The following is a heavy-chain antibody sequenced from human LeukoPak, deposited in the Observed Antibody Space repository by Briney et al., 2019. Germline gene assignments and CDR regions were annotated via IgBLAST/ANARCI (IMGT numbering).Heavy chain of an antibody. J-gene: IGHJ3*02. D-gene: IGHD3-3*01. Sequence: GGSLRLSCAASGFTFSSYAMSWVRQAPGKGLEWVSAISGSGGSTYYADSVKGRFTISRDNSKNTLYLQMNSLRAEDTAVYYCAKEGSDFSHPVDAFDIWGQGTMVTVSS. CDR1: GFTFSSYA. CDR3: AKEGSDFSHPVDAFDI. CDR2: ISGSGGST. V-gene: IGHV3-23*01.